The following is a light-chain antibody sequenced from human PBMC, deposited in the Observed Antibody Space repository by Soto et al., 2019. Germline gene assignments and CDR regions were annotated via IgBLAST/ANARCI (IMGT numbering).Light chain of an antibody. V-gene: IGKV1-13*02. CDR2: DAS. CDR3: LQFNSYPPS. Sequence: AIQLTQSPSSLSASVGDRVTITCRASQGISSALAWYQQKTGKAPKLLIYDASSLESGVPSRFSGSGSGTDFTLAITSLQHEDFATYYCLQFNSYPPSFGGGTKVEIK. CDR1: QGISSA. J-gene: IGKJ4*01.